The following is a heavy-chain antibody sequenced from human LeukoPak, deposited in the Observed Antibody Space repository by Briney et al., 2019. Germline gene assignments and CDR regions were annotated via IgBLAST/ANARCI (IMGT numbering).Heavy chain of an antibody. CDR3: AKNRGGVAAASDY. CDR2: ISGSGQST. Sequence: GGSLRLSCVASGFTFHTYAMVWVRQAPGKGLEWVSTISGSGQSTYYADSVKDRFSISRDNSGNTLFLQMDGLRPDDTATYCAKNRGGVAAASDYWGQGTVVTVSS. J-gene: IGHJ4*02. D-gene: IGHD6-13*01. V-gene: IGHV3-23*01. CDR1: GFTFHTYA.